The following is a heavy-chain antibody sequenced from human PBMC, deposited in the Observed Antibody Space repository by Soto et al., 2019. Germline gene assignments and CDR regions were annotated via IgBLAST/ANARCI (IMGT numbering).Heavy chain of an antibody. CDR2: INHSGST. V-gene: IGHV4-34*01. D-gene: IGHD3-9*01. J-gene: IGHJ5*02. CDR1: GGSFSGYY. CDR3: ARGGSGDRTYYDILTGYYPNWFDP. Sequence: QVQLQQWGAGLLKPSETLSLTCAVYGGSFSGYYWSWIRQPPGKGLEWIGEINHSGSTNYNPSLKRRVNRSLDTSKNQCSLKLSSVTAADTAVYYCARGGSGDRTYYDILTGYYPNWFDPWGQGTLVTVSS.